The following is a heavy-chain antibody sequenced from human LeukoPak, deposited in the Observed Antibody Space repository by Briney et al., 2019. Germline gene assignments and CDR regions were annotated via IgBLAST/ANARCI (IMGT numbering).Heavy chain of an antibody. CDR1: GFPFSSYA. CDR2: IHGGGDNI. V-gene: IGHV3-74*01. Sequence: PGGSLRLSCAASGFPFSSYAMYWVRQAPGKGLVWVARIHGGGDNINYADSVRGRFTISRDKAKDTLYLHVNSLRPEDTAVYYCARAQVGAPTDLWGQGTLVTGSS. CDR3: ARAQVGAPTDL. J-gene: IGHJ5*02. D-gene: IGHD1-26*01.